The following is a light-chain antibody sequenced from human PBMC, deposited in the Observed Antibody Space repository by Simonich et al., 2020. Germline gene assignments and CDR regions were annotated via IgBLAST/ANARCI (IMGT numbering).Light chain of an antibody. V-gene: IGKV3-20*01. CDR1: QSVSSN. J-gene: IGKJ2*01. Sequence: EIVMTQSPATLSVSPGERATLSCRARQSVSSNLAWYQQKPGQAPRLLIYGASTRATGIPARFSGSGSGTDFTLTISRLEPEDFAVYYCQQYGSSPPHTFGQGTKLEIK. CDR2: GAS. CDR3: QQYGSSPPHT.